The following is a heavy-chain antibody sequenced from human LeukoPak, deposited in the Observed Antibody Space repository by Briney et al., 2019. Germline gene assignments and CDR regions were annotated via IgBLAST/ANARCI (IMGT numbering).Heavy chain of an antibody. CDR3: ARGLYYDFWSGYYTYSNWFDP. Sequence: PSETLSLTCAVYSGSFSGYYWSWIRQPPGKGLEWIGEINHSGSTNYNPSLKSRVTISVDTSKNQFSLKLSSVTAADTAVYYCARGLYYDFWSGYYTYSNWFDPWGQGTLVTVSS. V-gene: IGHV4-34*01. J-gene: IGHJ5*02. D-gene: IGHD3-3*01. CDR1: SGSFSGYY. CDR2: INHSGST.